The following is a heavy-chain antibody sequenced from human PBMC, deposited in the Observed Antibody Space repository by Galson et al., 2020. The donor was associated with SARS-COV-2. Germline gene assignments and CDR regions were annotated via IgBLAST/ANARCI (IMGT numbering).Heavy chain of an antibody. CDR3: ARHDGDIGYDSYYGMDV. CDR1: GYSISAGYY. V-gene: IGHV4-38-2*01. D-gene: IGHD5-12*01. Sequence: SETLSLTCGVSGYSISAGYYWGWVRQPPGKGLEWIGRVHRRGSAYYNPSLESRIIMSVDTSNNRFSLNLTSVTAADTALYYCARHDGDIGYDSYYGMDVWGQGTTVTVSS. CDR2: VHRRGSA. J-gene: IGHJ6*02.